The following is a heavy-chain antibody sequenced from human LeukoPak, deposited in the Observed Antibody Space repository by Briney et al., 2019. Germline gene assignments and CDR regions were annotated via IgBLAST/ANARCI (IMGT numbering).Heavy chain of an antibody. CDR2: IKQDGSEK. J-gene: IGHJ4*02. CDR3: ARAMRATTVPETLYYFDY. Sequence: GRTLRLSCAASGFTFSSYWMSWVRQPPGKGLEWVANIKQDGSEKYYVDSVRGRFTISRDNAKNSLHLQMNGLRDEDTPVYFCARAMRATTVPETLYYFDYWGQGTLVTVSS. CDR1: GFTFSSYW. V-gene: IGHV3-7*01. D-gene: IGHD4-17*01.